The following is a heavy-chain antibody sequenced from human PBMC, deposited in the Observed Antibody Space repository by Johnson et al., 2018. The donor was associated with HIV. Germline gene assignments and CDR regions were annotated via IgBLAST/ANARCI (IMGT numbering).Heavy chain of an antibody. CDR1: GFPFSNYA. CDR2: ISNDGTDK. J-gene: IGHJ3*02. D-gene: IGHD4-23*01. CDR3: AKESYTGGLDI. V-gene: IGHV3-30*18. Sequence: QVQLVESGGGVVQPGRSLRLSCAASGFPFSNYAMDWVRQAPGKGLEWVAVISNDGTDKYYADSVKGRFTISRDNSKNTLYLQMNSLRAEDTAVYDCAKESYTGGLDIWGQGTMVTVSS.